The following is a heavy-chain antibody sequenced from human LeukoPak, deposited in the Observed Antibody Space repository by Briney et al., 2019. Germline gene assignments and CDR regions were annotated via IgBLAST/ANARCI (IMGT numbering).Heavy chain of an antibody. V-gene: IGHV3-48*01. D-gene: IGHD4-17*01. CDR1: GFTFSSYS. Sequence: QSGGSLRLSCAASGFTFSSYSMNWVRQAPGKGLEWASHISSSSSTIYYADSVKGRFTISRDNSKNTLYLQMNSLRAEDTAVYYCAKDLAFRGDYVENRKTNDYWGQGTLVTVSS. CDR3: AKDLAFRGDYVENRKTNDY. J-gene: IGHJ4*02. CDR2: ISSSSSTI.